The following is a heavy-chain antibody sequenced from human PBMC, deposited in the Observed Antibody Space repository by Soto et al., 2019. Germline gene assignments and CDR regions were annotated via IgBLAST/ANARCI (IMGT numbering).Heavy chain of an antibody. Sequence: QVQLVESGGGVVQPGRSLRLSCAASGFTFSSYAMHCVRQAPGKGMERVAVISYDGSNKYYADSVKGRFTISRDNSKNTLYLQMNSLRAEDTAVYYCATTGSMGRIHPQTFDYWGQGTLVTVSS. CDR2: ISYDGSNK. J-gene: IGHJ4*02. D-gene: IGHD3-10*01. CDR1: GFTFSSYA. CDR3: ATTGSMGRIHPQTFDY. V-gene: IGHV3-30*14.